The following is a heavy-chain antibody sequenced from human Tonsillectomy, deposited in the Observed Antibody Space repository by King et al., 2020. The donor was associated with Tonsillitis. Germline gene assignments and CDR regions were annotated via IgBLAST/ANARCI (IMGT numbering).Heavy chain of an antibody. CDR2: IYSGGST. CDR3: ARESSGWMIDS. Sequence: VQLVESGGGLIQPGGSLRLSCAASGFTVSSNYMSWVRQAPGKGLEWVSVIYSGGSTYYADSVKGRFTISRDKSKNTLYPQMNSLRAEDTAVYYCARESSGWMIDSWGQGTLVTVSS. CDR1: GFTVSSNY. D-gene: IGHD6-19*01. V-gene: IGHV3-53*01. J-gene: IGHJ4*02.